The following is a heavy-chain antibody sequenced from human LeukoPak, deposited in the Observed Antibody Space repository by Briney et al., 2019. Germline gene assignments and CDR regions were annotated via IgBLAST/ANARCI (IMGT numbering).Heavy chain of an antibody. V-gene: IGHV1-2*02. CDR2: INPNSGGT. CDR3: ARGGNSGWFNWFDP. J-gene: IGHJ5*02. Sequence: ASVKVSCKASGYTFTGYYMHWVRQAPGQGLEWMGWINPNSGGTNYAQKFQGRVTMTRDTTISTAYMELSRLRSDDTAVYYCARGGNSGWFNWFDPWGQGTLVTVSS. D-gene: IGHD6-19*01. CDR1: GYTFTGYY.